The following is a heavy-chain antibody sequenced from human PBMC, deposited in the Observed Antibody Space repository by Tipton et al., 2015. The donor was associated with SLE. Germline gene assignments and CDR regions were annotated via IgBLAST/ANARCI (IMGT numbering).Heavy chain of an antibody. CDR1: GGSISSSSYY. CDR3: ASSSGDRIYYFDY. D-gene: IGHD1-26*01. CDR2: IYYSGST. J-gene: IGHJ4*02. Sequence: TLSLTCTVSGGSISSSSYYWGWIRQPPGKGLEWIGSIYYSGSTYYNPSLKSRVTISVGTSKNQFSLKPSSVTAADTAVYYCASSSGDRIYYFDYWGQGTLVTVSS. V-gene: IGHV4-39*07.